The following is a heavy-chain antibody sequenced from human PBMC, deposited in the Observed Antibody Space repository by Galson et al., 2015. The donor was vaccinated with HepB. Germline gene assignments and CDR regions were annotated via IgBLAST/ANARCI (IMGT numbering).Heavy chain of an antibody. V-gene: IGHV1-3*01. CDR1: GYTFTSYA. J-gene: IGHJ3*02. CDR3: ARGSSSWRFLSLAGDIGSRGDFGLDI. D-gene: IGHD6-13*01. Sequence: SVKVSCKASGYTFTSYAMHWVRQAPGQRLEWMGWINAGNGNTKYSQKFQGRVTITRDTSASTAYMELSSLRSEDTAVYYCARGSSSWRFLSLAGDIGSRGDFGLDIWGQGTMVTVSS. CDR2: INAGNGNT.